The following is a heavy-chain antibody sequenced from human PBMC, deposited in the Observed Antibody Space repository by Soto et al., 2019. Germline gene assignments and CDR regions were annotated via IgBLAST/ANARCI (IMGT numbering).Heavy chain of an antibody. CDR2: IDPSDSYT. CDR1: GYSFTSYW. D-gene: IGHD6-13*01. J-gene: IGHJ5*02. CDR3: ARLGESSRWYGGHWFDP. V-gene: IGHV5-10-1*01. Sequence: GESLTISYKGSGYSFTSYWISWVRQMPGKGLEWMGRIDPSDSYTNYSPSFQGHVTISADKSISTAYLQWRSLKASDTAMYYCARLGESSRWYGGHWFDPWSQENLVTV.